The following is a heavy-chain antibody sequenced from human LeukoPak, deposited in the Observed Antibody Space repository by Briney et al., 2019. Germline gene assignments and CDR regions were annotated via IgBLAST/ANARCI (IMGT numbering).Heavy chain of an antibody. CDR3: AKDTVMGNDAFDI. CDR2: IWYDGNNK. J-gene: IGHJ3*02. CDR1: GFTFSTYG. Sequence: GRSLRLSCAASGFTFSTYGMHWVRQAPGKGLEWVAVIWYDGNNKYYADSVKGRFAISRDNSKNTLYLQTNSLRAEDTAVYYCAKDTVMGNDAFDIWGQGTMVTVSS. V-gene: IGHV3-33*06. D-gene: IGHD4-11*01.